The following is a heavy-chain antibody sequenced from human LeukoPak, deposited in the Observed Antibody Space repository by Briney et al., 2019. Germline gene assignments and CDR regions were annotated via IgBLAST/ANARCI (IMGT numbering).Heavy chain of an antibody. D-gene: IGHD3-22*01. Sequence: GGSLRLSCAASGFTVSSNYMSWVRQAPGKGLEWVSVIYSGGSTYYADSVKGRFTISRDNSKNTLYLQMNSLRAEDTAVYYCAKSPTYYYDSGENYYYYYYMDVWGKGTTVTISS. CDR2: IYSGGST. J-gene: IGHJ6*03. V-gene: IGHV3-53*01. CDR1: GFTVSSNY. CDR3: AKSPTYYYDSGENYYYYYYMDV.